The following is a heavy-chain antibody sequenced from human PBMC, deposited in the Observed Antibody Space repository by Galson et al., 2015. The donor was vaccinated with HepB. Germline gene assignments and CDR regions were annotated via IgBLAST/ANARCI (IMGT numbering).Heavy chain of an antibody. CDR2: ITPNTGRT. D-gene: IGHD2-2*01. CDR3: ARAGFCSSSTCYRASLVGMDV. V-gene: IGHV1-2*02. J-gene: IGHJ6*02. Sequence: SVKVSCKASGYTLTAFYLHWVRQAPGQGLEWMASITPNTGRTNYAQTFRDRVAMTMDTSIGTAYMELGRLRSEDTAVYYCARAGFCSSSTCYRASLVGMDVWGQGTTVIVS. CDR1: GYTLTAFY.